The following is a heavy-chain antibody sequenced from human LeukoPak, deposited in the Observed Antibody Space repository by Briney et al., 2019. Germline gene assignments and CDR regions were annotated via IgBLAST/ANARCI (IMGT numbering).Heavy chain of an antibody. CDR3: AKDLLTYSGYDFLDDMVY. Sequence: PGGSLRLSCAASGFTFSSYAMSWVRQAPGKGLEWVSAISVSGGSTYYADSVKGRFTISRDNSKNTLYLQMNSLRAEDTAVYYCAKDLLTYSGYDFLDDMVYWGQGTLVTVSS. CDR2: ISVSGGST. V-gene: IGHV3-23*01. J-gene: IGHJ4*02. D-gene: IGHD5-12*01. CDR1: GFTFSSYA.